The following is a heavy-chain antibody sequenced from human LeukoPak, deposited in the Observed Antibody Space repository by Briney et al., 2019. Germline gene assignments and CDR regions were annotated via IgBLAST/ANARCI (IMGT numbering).Heavy chain of an antibody. Sequence: GGSLRLSCAASGFTFSSYSMNWVRQAPGQGLEWVSSISSSSSYIYYADSVKGRFTISRDNSKNTLYLQMNSLRAEDTAVYYCAKGRGSSSWYTDYWGQGTLVTVSS. CDR3: AKGRGSSSWYTDY. CDR2: ISSSSSYI. J-gene: IGHJ4*02. CDR1: GFTFSSYS. V-gene: IGHV3-21*04. D-gene: IGHD6-13*01.